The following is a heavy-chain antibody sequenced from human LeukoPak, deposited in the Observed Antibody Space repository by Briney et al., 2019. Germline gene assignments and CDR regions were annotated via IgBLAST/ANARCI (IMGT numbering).Heavy chain of an antibody. CDR3: AKDYVWGSYRHQYFDY. V-gene: IGHV3-23*01. Sequence: PGGSLRLSCAASGFTFSSYAMSWVRQAPGKGLEWVSAISGSGGSTYYADSVKGRFTISGDNSKNTLYLQMNSLRAEDTAVYYCAKDYVWGSYRHQYFDYWGQGTLVTVSS. D-gene: IGHD3-16*02. CDR1: GFTFSSYA. J-gene: IGHJ4*02. CDR2: ISGSGGST.